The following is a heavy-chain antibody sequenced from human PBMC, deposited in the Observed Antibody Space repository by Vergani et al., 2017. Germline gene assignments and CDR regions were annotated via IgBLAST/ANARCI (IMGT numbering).Heavy chain of an antibody. CDR1: VFPSSTFS. V-gene: IGHV3-21*01. CDR3: ASGVVPAAIGWFDP. D-gene: IGHD2-2*01. CDR2: IISGSSYI. J-gene: IGHJ5*02. Sequence: EVQLVESGGGRATPGGPLTLPCAPSVFPSSTFSLTWVPQAPGKGLEWVSSIISGSSYIYYADSVKGRFTISRDNAKNSLYLQMNSRRAEDTAVYYCASGVVPAAIGWFDPWGQGTLVTVSS.